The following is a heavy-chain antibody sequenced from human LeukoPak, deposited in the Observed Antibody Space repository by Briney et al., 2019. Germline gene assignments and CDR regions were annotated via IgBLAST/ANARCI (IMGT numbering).Heavy chain of an antibody. J-gene: IGHJ5*02. D-gene: IGHD6-13*01. V-gene: IGHV4-39*01. Sequence: PSETLSLTCTVSGGSISSSSYYWGWIRQPPGKGLEWIGSIYYSGSTYYNPSLKSRVTISVDTSKNQFSLKLSSVTAADTAVYYCARPYSSSWSEYNWFDPWGQGTLVTVSS. CDR1: GGSISSSSYY. CDR3: ARPYSSSWSEYNWFDP. CDR2: IYYSGST.